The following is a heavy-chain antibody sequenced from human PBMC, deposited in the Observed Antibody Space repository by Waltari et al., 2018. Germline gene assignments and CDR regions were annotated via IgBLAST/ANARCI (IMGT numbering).Heavy chain of an antibody. J-gene: IGHJ4*02. Sequence: QVQLVQSGAEVKKPGASVKVSCLASGYTFTTYAMHWVRQAPGQRLEWMGWINTANGNTKYSQNFQGRLTISRDTSANTAYMELSSLRSGDTAVYYCATAYYDGSAYFHWGQGTLVTVSS. CDR1: GYTFTTYA. D-gene: IGHD3-22*01. CDR2: INTANGNT. V-gene: IGHV1-3*04. CDR3: ATAYYDGSAYFH.